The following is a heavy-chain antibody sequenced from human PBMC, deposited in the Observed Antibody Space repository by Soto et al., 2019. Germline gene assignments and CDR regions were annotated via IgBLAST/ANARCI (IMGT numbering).Heavy chain of an antibody. J-gene: IGHJ4*02. CDR1: GCTFSSYA. CDR2: IIPIFGTA. V-gene: IGHV1-69*13. CDR3: AREGRLNYYDSSGYCPT. D-gene: IGHD3-22*01. Sequence: ASVKVSCKASGCTFSSYAISCVRQAPGQVLEWMGGIIPIFGTANYAQKFQGRVTITADESTSTAYMELSSLRSEDTAVYYCAREGRLNYYDSSGYCPTWGQGTLVTVSS.